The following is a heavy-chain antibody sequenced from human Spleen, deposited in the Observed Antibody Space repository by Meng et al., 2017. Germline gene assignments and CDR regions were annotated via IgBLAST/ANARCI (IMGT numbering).Heavy chain of an antibody. D-gene: IGHD4-11*01. CDR1: GEAFSDYY. Sequence: HLRRLDAGLFNPSETSSLPWVFSGEAFSDYYWRCIRQPPGRGLEWIVEINHSGSTDYNPPLESRATISVDTSQNNLSLKLSSVTAADSAVYFCARGPTTMAHDFDYWGQGTLVTVSS. CDR3: ARGPTTMAHDFDY. J-gene: IGHJ4*02. CDR2: INHSGST. V-gene: IGHV4-34*01.